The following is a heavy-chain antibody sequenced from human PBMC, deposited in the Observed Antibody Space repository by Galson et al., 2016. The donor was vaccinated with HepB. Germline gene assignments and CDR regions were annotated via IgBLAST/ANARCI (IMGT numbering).Heavy chain of an antibody. CDR3: ARDRGNLGSHL. CDR2: VYYNGHT. CDR1: GVSISSYY. Sequence: SETLSLTCAVSGVSISSYYWSWIRQPPGKGLEWIGYVYYNGHTNYNSSLKSRVTISVDTSSNHFSLHLTSVTAAATAVYYCARDRGNLGSHLWGRGTLVTVSS. D-gene: IGHD4-23*01. J-gene: IGHJ2*01. V-gene: IGHV4-59*01.